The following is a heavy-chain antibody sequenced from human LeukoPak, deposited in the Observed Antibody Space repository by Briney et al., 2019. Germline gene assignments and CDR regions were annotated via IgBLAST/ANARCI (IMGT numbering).Heavy chain of an antibody. Sequence: GGSLGLSCAASGFSFSDHYMDWVRQAPGKGLEWVARTRNKAKRYNTEYAASVKGRSTISRDESKNSLYLQMNSLENEDTAVYFCVRATMMGTTYGMDVWGEGTTVTVSS. D-gene: IGHD3-22*01. CDR2: TRNKAKRYNT. J-gene: IGHJ6*04. CDR1: GFSFSDHY. V-gene: IGHV3-72*01. CDR3: VRATMMGTTYGMDV.